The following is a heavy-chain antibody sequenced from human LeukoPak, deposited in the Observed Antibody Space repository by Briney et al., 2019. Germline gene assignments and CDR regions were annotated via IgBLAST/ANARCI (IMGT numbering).Heavy chain of an antibody. CDR3: ARDYGTFGQRNWFDP. Sequence: ASVKVSCKASGGTFSSYAISWVRQAPGQGLEWMGGIIPIFGTANYAQKVQGRVTITADESTSTAYMELSSLRSEDTAVYYCARDYGTFGQRNWFDPWGQGTLVTVSS. J-gene: IGHJ5*02. CDR1: GGTFSSYA. D-gene: IGHD1-14*01. V-gene: IGHV1-69*13. CDR2: IIPIFGTA.